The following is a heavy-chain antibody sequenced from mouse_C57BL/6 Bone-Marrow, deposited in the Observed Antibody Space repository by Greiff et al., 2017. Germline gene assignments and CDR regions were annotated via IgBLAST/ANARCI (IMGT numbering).Heavy chain of an antibody. J-gene: IGHJ3*01. CDR1: GYTFTDYE. Sequence: VKLVESGAELVRPGASVTLSCKASGYTFTDYEMHWVKQTPVHGLEWIGAIDPETGGTAYNQKFKGKAILTADKSSSTAYMELRSLTSEDSAVYYCPRWGDDVYYPWFAYWGQGTLVTVSA. D-gene: IGHD2-3*01. CDR3: PRWGDDVYYPWFAY. CDR2: IDPETGGT. V-gene: IGHV1-15*01.